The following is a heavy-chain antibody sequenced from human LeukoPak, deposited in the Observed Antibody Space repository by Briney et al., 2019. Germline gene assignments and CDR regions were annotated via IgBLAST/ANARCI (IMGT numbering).Heavy chain of an antibody. CDR2: ISSSSGYT. CDR3: ARRTYGSGSYYFDY. J-gene: IGHJ4*02. V-gene: IGHV3-21*01. CDR1: GFTFSSFS. Sequence: PGGSLRLSCAASGFTFSSFSMNWVRQAPGTGLEWVSSISSSSGYTYYADSVKGRFTISRDNAKNSLYLQMSSLRAEDTAVYYCARRTYGSGSYYFDYWGQGTLVTVSS. D-gene: IGHD3-10*01.